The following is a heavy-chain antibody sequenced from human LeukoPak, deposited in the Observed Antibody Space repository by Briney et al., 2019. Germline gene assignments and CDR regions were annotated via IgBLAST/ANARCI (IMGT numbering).Heavy chain of an antibody. V-gene: IGHV3-33*06. CDR3: AKEGDYDFYYGMDV. D-gene: IGHD5-12*01. Sequence: GRSLRLSCAASGFTFSSYGMHWVRQAPGKGLEWVAVIWYDGSNKYYADSMKGRFTISRDNSKNTPYLQMNSLRAEDTAVYYCAKEGDYDFYYGMDVWGQGTTVTVSS. J-gene: IGHJ6*02. CDR2: IWYDGSNK. CDR1: GFTFSSYG.